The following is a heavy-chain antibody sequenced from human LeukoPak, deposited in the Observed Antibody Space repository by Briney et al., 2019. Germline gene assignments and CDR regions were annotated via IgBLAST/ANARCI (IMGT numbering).Heavy chain of an antibody. V-gene: IGHV1-18*01. CDR2: ISAYNGNT. D-gene: IGHD3-22*01. CDR1: GYTFTSYG. CDR3: ARSPSNHYDSSGYYYYYGMDV. J-gene: IGHJ6*02. Sequence: ASVKVSCKASGYTFTSYGISWVGQAPGQGLEWMGWISAYNGNTNYAQKLQGRVTMTTDTSTSTAYMELRSLRSDDTAVYYCARSPSNHYDSSGYYYYYGMDVWGQGTTVTVSS.